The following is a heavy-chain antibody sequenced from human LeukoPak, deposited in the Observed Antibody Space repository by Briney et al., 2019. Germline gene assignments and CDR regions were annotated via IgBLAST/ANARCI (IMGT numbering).Heavy chain of an antibody. CDR2: IYNSGSI. Sequence: SETLSLTCTLSGYSISPGHYWAWIGQPQGKGLGGIGRIYNSGSIYNNPSLQSRVTISRDTSKNQFTLKLSSVTGADWAGYYCGRYRGNEHGIDYWGQGTPVTVSS. J-gene: IGHJ4*02. V-gene: IGHV4-38-2*02. CDR1: GYSISPGHY. CDR3: GRYRGNEHGIDY. D-gene: IGHD1-26*01.